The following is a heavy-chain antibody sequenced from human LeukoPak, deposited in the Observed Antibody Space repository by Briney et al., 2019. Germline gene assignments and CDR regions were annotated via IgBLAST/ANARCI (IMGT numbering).Heavy chain of an antibody. D-gene: IGHD7-27*01. V-gene: IGHV3-74*01. CDR3: AREWALPGAYYMDV. CDR1: GFTFSTYW. CDR2: ISSDGRNT. Sequence: PGWSLRLSCAASGFTFSTYWMHWVRQAPGKGLVWVSRISSDGRNTIYADSVKGRFTISRDSANNTLFLQMNSLRGDDTAVYYCAREWALPGAYYMDVWGKGTTVTVSS. J-gene: IGHJ6*03.